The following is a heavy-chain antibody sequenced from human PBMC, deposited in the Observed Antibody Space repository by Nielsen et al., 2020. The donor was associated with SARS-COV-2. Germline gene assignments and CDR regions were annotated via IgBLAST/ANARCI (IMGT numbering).Heavy chain of an antibody. CDR3: ARGRTVIDY. J-gene: IGHJ4*02. CDR2: INHSGST. V-gene: IGHV4-34*01. CDR1: GGSFSGYY. D-gene: IGHD3-16*02. Sequence: SETLSLTCAVYGGSFSGYYWSWIRQPPGKGLEWIGEINHSGSTNYNPSLKSRVTISVDTSKNQFSLKLSSMTAADTAVYYCARGRTVIDYWGQGTLVTVSS.